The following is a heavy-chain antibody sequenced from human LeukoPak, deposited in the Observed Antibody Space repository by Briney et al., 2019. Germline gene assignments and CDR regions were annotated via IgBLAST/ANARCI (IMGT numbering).Heavy chain of an antibody. CDR3: ARGRQYYYDSSGYYDY. CDR1: GGSISSGGYY. V-gene: IGHV4-30-2*01. D-gene: IGHD3-22*01. J-gene: IGHJ4*02. Sequence: PSQTLSLTCTVSGGSISSGGYYWSWIRQPPGKGLEWIGYIYHSGSTYYNPSLKSRVTISVDRSKNQFSLKLSSVTAADTAVYYCARGRQYYYDSSGYYDYWGQGTLVTVSS. CDR2: IYHSGST.